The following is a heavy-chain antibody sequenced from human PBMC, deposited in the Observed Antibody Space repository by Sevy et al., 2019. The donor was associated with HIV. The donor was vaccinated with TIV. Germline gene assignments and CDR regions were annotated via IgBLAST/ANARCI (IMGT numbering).Heavy chain of an antibody. CDR3: ARAPLYYDTSVYFDY. V-gene: IGHV3-30*04. CDR1: DFTVSYYA. D-gene: IGHD3-16*01. J-gene: IGHJ4*02. Sequence: GGSLRLSWVASDFTVSYYAMHWVRQAPGKGLEWVAVISNDGNNKRYAESVKGRLTVSRDNSKNTLYLELNSLRPEDTAIFYCARAPLYYDTSVYFDYWGQGTLVTVSS. CDR2: ISNDGNNK.